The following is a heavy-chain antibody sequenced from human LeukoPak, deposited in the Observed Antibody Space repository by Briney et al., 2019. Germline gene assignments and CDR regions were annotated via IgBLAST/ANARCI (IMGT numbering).Heavy chain of an antibody. CDR1: GDSVSSDGYS. D-gene: IGHD2-21*01. V-gene: IGHV4-30-2*01. J-gene: IGHJ5*02. CDR3: ATRGIGVGWFDP. Sequence: SETLSLTCAVSGDSVSSDGYSWSWIRQPPGKGLEWIGYIYHGGSTYYNPSLKSRVTISIDRSKNQFSLRLNSVTAADTAVYYCATRGIGVGWFDPWGQGTLVTVPS. CDR2: IYHGGST.